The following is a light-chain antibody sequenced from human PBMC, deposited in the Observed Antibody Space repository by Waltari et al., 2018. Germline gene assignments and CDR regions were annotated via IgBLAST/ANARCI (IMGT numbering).Light chain of an antibody. CDR3: QHYGSSPPKYT. CDR2: GAS. CDR1: QSVSSNY. Sequence: EIGLTQSPGTLSLSPGESATLSCSASQSVSSNYLGWYQQKPGQAPRLLIYGASNRATGVTDCFSGSGSGTAFTLTISRLEPEEFAVYYCQHYGSSPPKYTFGQGTKLEI. J-gene: IGKJ2*01. V-gene: IGKV3-20*01.